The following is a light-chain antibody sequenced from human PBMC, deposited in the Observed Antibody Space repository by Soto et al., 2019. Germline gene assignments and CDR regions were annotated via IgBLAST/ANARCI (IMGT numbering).Light chain of an antibody. CDR1: QGISSW. J-gene: IGKJ1*01. CDR3: QQYSTYST. V-gene: IGKV1-5*01. Sequence: DIQMTQSPSSVSASVGDRVTITCRASQGISSWLAWYQQKPGKAPKLLIYDASNLESGVPSIFSGSGSGTEFTLTISSLPPDNFATYYCQQYSTYSTFGQGTKVDIK. CDR2: DAS.